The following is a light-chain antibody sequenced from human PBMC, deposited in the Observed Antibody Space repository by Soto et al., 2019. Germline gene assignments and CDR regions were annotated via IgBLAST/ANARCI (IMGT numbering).Light chain of an antibody. J-gene: IGLJ1*01. CDR1: SSNIGSNT. V-gene: IGLV1-44*01. Sequence: QSALTQPPSASGTPWQRVTISCSGSSSNIGSNTVNWYQQLPGTAPKLLIYSNNQRPSGVPDRFSGSKSGTSASLAISGLQSEDEADYYCAAWDDSLNGYVFGTGTRSPS. CDR3: AAWDDSLNGYV. CDR2: SNN.